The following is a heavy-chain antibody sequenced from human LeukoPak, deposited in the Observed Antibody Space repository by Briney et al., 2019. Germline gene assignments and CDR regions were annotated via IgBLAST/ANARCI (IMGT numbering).Heavy chain of an antibody. D-gene: IGHD4-17*01. CDR3: TRHYGDPYFDY. CDR1: GFTFSGSA. J-gene: IGHJ4*02. Sequence: GGSLRLSCAASGFTFSGSAMHWVRQASGKGLEWVGRIRSKANSYATAYAASVKGRFTISRDDSMNTAYLQMNSLKTEDTAVYYCTRHYGDPYFDYWGQGTLVTVSS. CDR2: IRSKANSYAT. V-gene: IGHV3-73*01.